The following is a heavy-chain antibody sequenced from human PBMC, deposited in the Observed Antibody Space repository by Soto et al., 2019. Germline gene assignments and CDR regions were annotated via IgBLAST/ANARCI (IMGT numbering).Heavy chain of an antibody. D-gene: IGHD1-26*01. CDR3: AGGRDQPPVGLYFDS. J-gene: IGHJ4*02. CDR2: IIPMFGTP. Sequence: QVQLVQSGAEVKKPGSSVKVSCKASGDAFTNYIFDWVRQAPGQGLEWMGGIIPMFGTPKYAQTFQDRVTISANVSTGTANLKLTSLRFDDTAVYYCAGGRDQPPVGLYFDSWGEGTRVTVSS. V-gene: IGHV1-69*01. CDR1: GDAFTNYI.